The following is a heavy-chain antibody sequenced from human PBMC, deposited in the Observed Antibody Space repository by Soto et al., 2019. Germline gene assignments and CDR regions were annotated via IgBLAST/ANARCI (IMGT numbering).Heavy chain of an antibody. J-gene: IGHJ6*02. Sequence: QVQLVQSGAEVKKPGSSVKVSCKAPGGTFSSYAISWVRQAPGQGLEWMGGIIPIFGTANYAQKFLGRVTITADESTSTGYMELSSLRSEDTAVYYCARSQGGSSSLDIYYYYYYGMDVWGQGTTVTVSS. CDR2: IIPIFGTA. V-gene: IGHV1-69*01. D-gene: IGHD2-15*01. CDR3: ARSQGGSSSLDIYYYYYYGMDV. CDR1: GGTFSSYA.